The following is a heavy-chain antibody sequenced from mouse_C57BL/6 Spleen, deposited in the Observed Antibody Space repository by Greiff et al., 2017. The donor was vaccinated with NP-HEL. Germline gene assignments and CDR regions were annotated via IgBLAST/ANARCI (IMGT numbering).Heavy chain of an antibody. D-gene: IGHD1-1*01. V-gene: IGHV1-52*01. CDR2: IDPSDSET. J-gene: IGHJ2*01. CDR3: ARSGYYGSSFGY. Sequence: QVQLQQPGAELVRPGSSVKLSCKASGYTFTSYWMHWVKQRPIQGLEWIGNIDPSDSETHYNQKFKDKATLTVDKSSSTAYMQLSSLTSEDSAVYCCARSGYYGSSFGYWGQGTTLTVSS. CDR1: GYTFTSYW.